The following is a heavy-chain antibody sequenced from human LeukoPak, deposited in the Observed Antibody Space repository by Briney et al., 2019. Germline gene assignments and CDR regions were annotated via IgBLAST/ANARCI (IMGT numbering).Heavy chain of an antibody. V-gene: IGHV4-34*01. CDR3: ARMGGPYTRRPPDP. CDR1: GGSFSTHY. J-gene: IGHJ5*02. D-gene: IGHD3-16*01. Sequence: SETLSLTCAVYGGSFSTHYWSWIRQSPGKGLEWIGEINHSGSTNYNPSLKSRVTISVDTSKNQFSLKLSSVTAADTAVYYCARMGGPYTRRPPDPWGQGTLVTVSS. CDR2: INHSGST.